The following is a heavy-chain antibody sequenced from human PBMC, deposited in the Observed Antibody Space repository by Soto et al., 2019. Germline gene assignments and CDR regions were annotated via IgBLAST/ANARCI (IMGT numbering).Heavy chain of an antibody. J-gene: IGHJ3*02. CDR3: ASFRDCSGGSCYADHDAFDI. CDR2: INPNRGGT. Sequence: QVQLVQSGAEVKKPGASVKVSCKASGYTFTGYYMHWVRQAPGQGLEWMGWINPNRGGTNYAQKFQGRVTMTRDTSISTAYMELSRLRSDDPAVYYCASFRDCSGGSCYADHDAFDIWGQGTMVTVSS. D-gene: IGHD2-15*01. CDR1: GYTFTGYY. V-gene: IGHV1-2*02.